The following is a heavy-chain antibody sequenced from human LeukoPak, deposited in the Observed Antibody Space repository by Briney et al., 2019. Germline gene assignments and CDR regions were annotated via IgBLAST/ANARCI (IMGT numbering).Heavy chain of an antibody. CDR1: GGTFSSYA. V-gene: IGHV1-69*13. D-gene: IGHD2-2*02. CDR3: ARGLGCTFTSCYTVPS. J-gene: IGHJ5*02. Sequence: SVNVSCKASGGTFSSYAISWVPQAPGQGLEWMGGIIPMFGTANYAQKFQGRVTITADESTSTAYMELSSLRSEDTAVYYCARGLGCTFTSCYTVPSWGQGTLVTVSS. CDR2: IIPMFGTA.